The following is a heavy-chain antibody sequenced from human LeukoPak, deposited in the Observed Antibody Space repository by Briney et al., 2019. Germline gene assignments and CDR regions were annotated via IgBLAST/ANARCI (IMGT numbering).Heavy chain of an antibody. V-gene: IGHV3-53*01. CDR2: IYSIGTT. Sequence: GGSLRLSCAASGFTVSKNYMSWVRQAPGKGLDWVSVIYSIGTTYYADSVKGRFTISRDNSKNTVYLQMNGLRAEDTAVYYCARVGSRLGAFDVRGQGTMVTVSS. D-gene: IGHD3-16*01. J-gene: IGHJ3*01. CDR1: GFTVSKNY. CDR3: ARVGSRLGAFDV.